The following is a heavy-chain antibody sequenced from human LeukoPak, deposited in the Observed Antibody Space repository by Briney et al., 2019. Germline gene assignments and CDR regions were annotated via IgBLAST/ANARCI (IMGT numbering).Heavy chain of an antibody. Sequence: SETLSLTCAVSGGSISSSNWWSWVRQPPGKGLEWIGEIYHSGSTNYNPSLKSRVTISVDTSKNQFSLKLSSVTAADTAVYYCATRIAGDAFDIWGQGTMVTVSS. J-gene: IGHJ3*02. V-gene: IGHV4-4*02. CDR3: ATRIAGDAFDI. CDR1: GGSISSSNW. CDR2: IYHSGST. D-gene: IGHD1-26*01.